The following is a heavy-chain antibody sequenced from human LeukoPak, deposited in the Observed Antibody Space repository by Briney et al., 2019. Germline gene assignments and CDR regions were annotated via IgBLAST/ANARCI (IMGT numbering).Heavy chain of an antibody. Sequence: KPSQTLSLTCTVSGGSISSGGYYWSWIRQPPGKGLEWIGYIYHSGSTYYNPSLKSRVTISVDTSKNQFSLRVNSVTAADTAVYYCLAVVASQSLRSGRHPNWYLDLWGRGTLVTVSS. CDR3: LAVVASQSLRSGRHPNWYLDL. CDR1: GGSISSGGYY. CDR2: IYHSGST. D-gene: IGHD2-15*01. J-gene: IGHJ2*01. V-gene: IGHV4-30-2*01.